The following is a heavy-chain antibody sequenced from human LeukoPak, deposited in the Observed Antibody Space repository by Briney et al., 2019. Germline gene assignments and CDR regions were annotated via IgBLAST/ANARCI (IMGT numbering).Heavy chain of an antibody. CDR2: IYYSGST. J-gene: IGHJ4*02. CDR1: GASVSGSAYY. Sequence: SETLSLTCTVSGASVSGSAYYWGWIRQPPGKGLEWIGYIYYSGSTNYNPSLKSRVTISVDTSKNQFSLKLSSVTAADTAVYYCARGESYHSFWGQGTLVTVSS. V-gene: IGHV4-61*08. CDR3: ARGESYHSF. D-gene: IGHD1-26*01.